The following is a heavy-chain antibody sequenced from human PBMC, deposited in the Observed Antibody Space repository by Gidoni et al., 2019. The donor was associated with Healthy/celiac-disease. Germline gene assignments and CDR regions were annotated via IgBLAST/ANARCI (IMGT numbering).Heavy chain of an antibody. CDR3: TTDLAIMITFGGVIAPDY. J-gene: IGHJ4*02. CDR2: IKSKTDGGTT. CDR1: GFTFSNAW. Sequence: EVQLVESGGGLVKPGGSLRLSCAASGFTFSNAWMSWVRQAPGKGLEWVGRIKSKTDGGTTDYAAPVKGRFTISRDDSKNTLYLQMNSLKTEDTAVYYCTTDLAIMITFGGVIAPDYWGQGTLVTVSS. V-gene: IGHV3-15*01. D-gene: IGHD3-16*02.